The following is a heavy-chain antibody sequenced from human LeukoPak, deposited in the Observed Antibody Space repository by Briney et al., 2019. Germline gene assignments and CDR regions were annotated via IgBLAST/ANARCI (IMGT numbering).Heavy chain of an antibody. CDR1: GGTFSSYA. D-gene: IGHD3-22*01. CDR2: IIPIFGTA. CDR3: ARDPFIYDSSGFDY. Sequence: TVKVSCKASGGTFSSYAISWVRQAPGQGLEWMGRIIPIFGTANYAQKFQGRVTITTDESTSTAYMELSSLRSEDTAVYYCARDPFIYDSSGFDYWGQGTLVTVSS. V-gene: IGHV1-69*05. J-gene: IGHJ4*02.